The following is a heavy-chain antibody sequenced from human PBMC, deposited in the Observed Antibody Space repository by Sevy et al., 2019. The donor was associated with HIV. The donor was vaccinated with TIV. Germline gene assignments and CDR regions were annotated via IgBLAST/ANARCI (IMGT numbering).Heavy chain of an antibody. V-gene: IGHV3-7*01. D-gene: IGHD1-26*01. CDR1: GFTFSPYW. Sequence: GGSLRLSCAASGFTFSPYWMTWVRQAPGKGLEWVANIRPDGSDKYYVESVKGRFTISRDNAKNSLYLQMNSLRADDTVMYYCARGVGLDCWGQGALVTVSS. J-gene: IGHJ4*02. CDR2: IRPDGSDK. CDR3: ARGVGLDC.